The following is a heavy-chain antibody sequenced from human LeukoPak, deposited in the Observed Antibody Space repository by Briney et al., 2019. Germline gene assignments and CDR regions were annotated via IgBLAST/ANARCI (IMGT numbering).Heavy chain of an antibody. V-gene: IGHV3-21*01. CDR2: ISSSSSYI. CDR3: ARDLSVRGAKDY. D-gene: IGHD3-10*02. Sequence: GGSLRPSCVVSGFTLSGHSINWVRQAPGKGLEWVSSISSSSSYIYYADSVKGRFTISRDNAKNSLYLQMNSLRAEDTAVYYCARDLSVRGAKDYWGRGTLVTVSS. CDR1: GFTLSGHS. J-gene: IGHJ4*02.